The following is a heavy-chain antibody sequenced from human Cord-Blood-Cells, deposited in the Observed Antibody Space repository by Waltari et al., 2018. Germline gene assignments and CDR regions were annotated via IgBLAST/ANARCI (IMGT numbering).Heavy chain of an antibody. V-gene: IGHV3-30*18. Sequence: QVQLVESGGGVVQPGRSLRLSCAASGFTFSSYGMHWVGQAPGMGREWVAVISYDGSNKYYADSVKGRFTISRDNSKNTLYLQMNSLRAEDTAVYYCAKGGYSSSWYYYYYYMDVWGKGTTVTVSS. J-gene: IGHJ6*03. CDR2: ISYDGSNK. CDR3: AKGGYSSSWYYYYYYMDV. CDR1: GFTFSSYG. D-gene: IGHD6-13*01.